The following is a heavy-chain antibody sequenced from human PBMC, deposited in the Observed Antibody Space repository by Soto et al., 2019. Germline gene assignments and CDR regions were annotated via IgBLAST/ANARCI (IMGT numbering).Heavy chain of an antibody. D-gene: IGHD1-1*01. CDR2: NSAHNGNT. V-gene: IGHV1-18*01. J-gene: IGHJ4*02. CDR3: ARGRYRDY. CDR1: GYDFTTYG. Sequence: QVHLVQSGAEVKKSGASVKVSCKGSGYDFTTYGINWVRQAPGQGLDWMAWNSAHNGNTDYAQKLQGRVRVTRGTSTSDAYMELRSLRFDDTAVYYCARGRYRDYWVEGAMVTVSS.